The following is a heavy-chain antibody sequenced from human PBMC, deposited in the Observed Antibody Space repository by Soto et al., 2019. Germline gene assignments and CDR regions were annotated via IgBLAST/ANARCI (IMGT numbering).Heavy chain of an antibody. CDR1: GFTVSSNY. CDR3: ARGGYDSSGYPMEALDY. CDR2: IYSGGST. V-gene: IGHV3-53*01. D-gene: IGHD3-22*01. Sequence: GGSLRLSCAASGFTVSSNYMSWVRQAPGKGLEWVSVIYSGGSTYYADSVKGRFTISRDNSKNTLYLQMNSLRAEDTAVYYCARGGYDSSGYPMEALDYWGQGXLVTVHS. J-gene: IGHJ4*02.